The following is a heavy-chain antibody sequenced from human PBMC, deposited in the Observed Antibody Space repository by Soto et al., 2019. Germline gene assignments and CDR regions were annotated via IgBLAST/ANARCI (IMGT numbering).Heavy chain of an antibody. CDR3: ARGVLGAVAGDFYYYYGMDV. CDR2: ISAYNGNT. V-gene: IGHV1-18*01. J-gene: IGHJ6*02. CDR1: GYTFTSYG. Sequence: QVQLVQSGAEVKKPGASVKVSCKASGYTFTSYGISWVRQAPGQGREWMGWISAYNGNTNYAQKLQGRVTMTTDTSTSTAYMELRSLRSADTAVYYCARGVLGAVAGDFYYYYGMDVWGQGTTVTVSS. D-gene: IGHD6-19*01.